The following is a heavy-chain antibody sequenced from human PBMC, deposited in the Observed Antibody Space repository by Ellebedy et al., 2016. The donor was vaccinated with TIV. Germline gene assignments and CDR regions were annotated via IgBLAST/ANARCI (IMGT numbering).Heavy chain of an antibody. D-gene: IGHD1-20*01. CDR3: ARRITGTYGDDALDI. Sequence: GESLKISCAASGFTVSYTYMSWVRQAPGKGLEWVSVIHTGGDTYYADSVKGRFTISRDSYKNTLYLQMNSLRAEDTAVYYCARRITGTYGDDALDIWGQGTMVTVSS. J-gene: IGHJ3*02. CDR1: GFTVSYTY. V-gene: IGHV3-53*01. CDR2: IHTGGDT.